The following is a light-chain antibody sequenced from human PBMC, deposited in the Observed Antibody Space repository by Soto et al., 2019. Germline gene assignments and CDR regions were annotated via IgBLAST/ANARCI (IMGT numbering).Light chain of an antibody. CDR1: SSDIGSYHH. CDR2: AVS. CDR3: ISDTDRQSYL. V-gene: IGLV2-14*03. J-gene: IGLJ1*01. Sequence: QSALTQPASVSGSPGQSITISFRGTSSDIGSYHHVAWYQQFPGKSPKLMVYAVSDRPPGVSDRFSGSKSVITASLTISGLQTEDEADYYCISDTDRQSYLFGTGTKLTGL.